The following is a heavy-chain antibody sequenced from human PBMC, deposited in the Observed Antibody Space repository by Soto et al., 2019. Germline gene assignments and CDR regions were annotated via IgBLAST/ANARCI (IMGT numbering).Heavy chain of an antibody. D-gene: IGHD3-3*01. CDR3: ARGRVEDFWSGYYSRDFDY. CDR1: GYTFTSYD. Sequence: ASVKVSCKASGYTFTSYDINWVRQATGQGLEWMGWMNPNSGNTGYAQKFQGRVTMTRNTSISTAYMELSSLRSEDTAVYYCARGRVEDFWSGYYSRDFDYWGQGTLVTVSS. CDR2: MNPNSGNT. J-gene: IGHJ4*02. V-gene: IGHV1-8*01.